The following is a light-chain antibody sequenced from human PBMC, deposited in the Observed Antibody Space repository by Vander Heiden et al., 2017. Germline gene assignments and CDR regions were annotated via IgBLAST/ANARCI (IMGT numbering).Light chain of an antibody. J-gene: IGLJ3*02. CDR1: SSDGGASIY. CDR3: CSYAGSDTWV. V-gene: IGLV2-11*01. Sequence: QSALTQPRLVSGPPGPSVTISCTGTSSDGGASIYVSWYQQPPCKAPKLIIYDGSKWPSGVPDRFSGSKSGNTASLTISGLQTDDEGDYYCCSYAGSDTWVFGGGTKVTVL. CDR2: DGS.